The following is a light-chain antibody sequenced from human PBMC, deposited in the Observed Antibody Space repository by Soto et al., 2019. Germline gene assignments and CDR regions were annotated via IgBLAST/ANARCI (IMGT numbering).Light chain of an antibody. Sequence: VMWMSPATLSLSQGERATLSCRASRSISSSKLAWYQQNPGQAPRLLLFGASNRATGIPARFSGSGSGTEFSLTISSLQSEDFALYYCQQYAYWPRTFGQGTKVAIK. CDR3: QQYAYWPRT. CDR1: RSISSS. V-gene: IGKV3-15*01. J-gene: IGKJ1*01. CDR2: GAS.